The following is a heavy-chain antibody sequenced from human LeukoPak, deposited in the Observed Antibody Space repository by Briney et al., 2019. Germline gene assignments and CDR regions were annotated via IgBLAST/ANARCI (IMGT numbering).Heavy chain of an antibody. CDR3: AKYTYYYDSSGSY. Sequence: GGSLRLSCAASGFTFSSYAMSWVRQSSGKGLEWVSAISGSGGSTYYADSVKGRFTISRDNSKNTLYLQMNSLRAEDTAVYYCAKYTYYYDSSGSYWGQGTLVTVSS. V-gene: IGHV3-23*01. J-gene: IGHJ4*02. CDR2: ISGSGGST. CDR1: GFTFSSYA. D-gene: IGHD3-22*01.